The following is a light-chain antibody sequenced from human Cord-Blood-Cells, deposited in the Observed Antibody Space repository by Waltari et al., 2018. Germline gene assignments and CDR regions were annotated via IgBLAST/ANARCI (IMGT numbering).Light chain of an antibody. CDR3: QQYNSYSPWT. V-gene: IGKV1-5*01. CDR1: QSISSW. J-gene: IGKJ1*01. Sequence: DIQMTQSPSTLSASVGDRVTITCRASQSISSWLAWYKQNPGKAPKLLIYDASSLESGVPSRFSGSGSGTEFTLTISSLQPDDFATYYCQQYNSYSPWTFGQGTKVEIK. CDR2: DAS.